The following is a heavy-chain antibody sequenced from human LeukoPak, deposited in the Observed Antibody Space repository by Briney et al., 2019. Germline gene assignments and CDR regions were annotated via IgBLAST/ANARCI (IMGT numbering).Heavy chain of an antibody. Sequence: GASVKVSCKASGGTFSSYAISWVRQAPGQGLEWMGGIIPIFGTANYAQKFQGRVTITADESTSTAYMELSSLRSEDTAVYYCARDFWILGGPAYYYYGMDVWGQGTTVTVSS. J-gene: IGHJ6*02. D-gene: IGHD3-3*01. CDR2: IIPIFGTA. V-gene: IGHV1-69*13. CDR1: GGTFSSYA. CDR3: ARDFWILGGPAYYYYGMDV.